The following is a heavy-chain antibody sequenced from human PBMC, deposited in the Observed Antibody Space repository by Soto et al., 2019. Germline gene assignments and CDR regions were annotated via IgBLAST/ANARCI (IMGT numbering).Heavy chain of an antibody. Sequence: ASVKVSCKASGGTFSSYVISWLRQAPGQGLEWMGGIIPIFGTANYAQKFQGRVTITADESTSTAYMELSSLRSEDTAVYYCARGNRDYDILTGYSPVGYYYGMDVWGQGTTVTVSS. CDR3: ARGNRDYDILTGYSPVGYYYGMDV. V-gene: IGHV1-69*13. D-gene: IGHD3-9*01. J-gene: IGHJ6*02. CDR2: IIPIFGTA. CDR1: GGTFSSYV.